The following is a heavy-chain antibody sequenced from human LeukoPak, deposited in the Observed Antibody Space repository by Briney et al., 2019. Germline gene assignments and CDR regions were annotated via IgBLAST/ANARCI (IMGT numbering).Heavy chain of an antibody. J-gene: IGHJ6*03. CDR2: IRYDGSNE. V-gene: IGHV3-33*06. Sequence: PGRSLRLSCAASGVTFGSYGMHWVRQAPGKGLEWVAVIRYDGSNENYADSVKGRFTISRDNSKNTLYLQMHSLRAEDTAVYYCAKDRRQLVMGVGYYYYMDVWGKGTTVTVSS. D-gene: IGHD6-6*01. CDR3: AKDRRQLVMGVGYYYYMDV. CDR1: GVTFGSYG.